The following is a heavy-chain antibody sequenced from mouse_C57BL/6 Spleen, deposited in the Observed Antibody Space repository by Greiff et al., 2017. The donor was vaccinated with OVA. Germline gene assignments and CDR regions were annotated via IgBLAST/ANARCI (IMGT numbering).Heavy chain of an antibody. CDR1: GYTFTDYY. J-gene: IGHJ4*01. V-gene: IGHV1-26*01. CDR3: AHYYGSPFYAMDY. Sequence: EVQLQQSGPELVKPGASVKISCKASGYTFTDYYMNWVKQSHGKSLEWIGDINPNNGGTSYNQKFKGKATLTVDKSSSTAYMELRSLTSEDSAVDYCAHYYGSPFYAMDYWGQGTSVTVSS. CDR2: INPNNGGT. D-gene: IGHD1-1*01.